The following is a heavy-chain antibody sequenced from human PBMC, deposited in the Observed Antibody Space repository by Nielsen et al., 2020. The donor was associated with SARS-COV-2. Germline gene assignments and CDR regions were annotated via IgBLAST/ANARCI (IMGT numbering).Heavy chain of an antibody. D-gene: IGHD2-15*01. CDR2: ISGGSATI. CDR3: ARGGRSDYGMDV. Sequence: GGSLRLSCVASGFSFNTYSMNWVRQAPGKGLEWVSYISGGSATIYYADSVKGRFTISRDNVKNSLYLQLSSLSAEDTAVYYCARGGRSDYGMDVWGQGTTVTVSS. CDR1: GFSFNTYS. J-gene: IGHJ6*02. V-gene: IGHV3-48*01.